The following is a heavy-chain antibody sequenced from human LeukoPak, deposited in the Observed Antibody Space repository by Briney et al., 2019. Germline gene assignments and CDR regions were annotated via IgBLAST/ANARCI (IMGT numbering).Heavy chain of an antibody. V-gene: IGHV1-8*01. J-gene: IGHJ4*02. CDR2: MNPNSGNT. CDR1: GYTFTSYD. D-gene: IGHD3-10*01. Sequence: ASVKVSCKASGYTFTSYDINWVRQATGQGLEWMGWMNPNSGNTGYAQKFQGRVTMTRNTSISTAYMELSSLRSEDTAVYYCASRLITVRGESGSLWFGESTEIWARETLVTVS. CDR3: ASRLITVRGESGSLWFGESTEI.